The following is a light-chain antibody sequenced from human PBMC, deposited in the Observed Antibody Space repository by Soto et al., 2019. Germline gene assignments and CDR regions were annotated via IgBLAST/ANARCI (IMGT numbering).Light chain of an antibody. CDR1: SSDVGGYNY. CDR3: SSYTSSSTYV. J-gene: IGLJ1*01. CDR2: DVS. V-gene: IGLV2-14*01. Sequence: QSALTQPASVSGSPGQWITISCTGTSSDVGGYNYVSWYQQHPGKAPKLMIYDVSNRPSGVSNRFSGSKSVNTASLTISGLQAEDGADYYCSSYTSSSTYVFGTGTKVTVL.